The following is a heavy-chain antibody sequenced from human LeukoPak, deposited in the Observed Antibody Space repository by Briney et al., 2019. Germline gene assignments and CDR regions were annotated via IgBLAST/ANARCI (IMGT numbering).Heavy chain of an antibody. CDR1: GFTFSSYG. CDR3: AKSPSPPGIAVAGTAPIDY. J-gene: IGHJ4*02. CDR2: IRYDGSNK. V-gene: IGHV3-30*02. Sequence: PGGSLRLSCAASGFTFSSYGMHWVRQAPGKGLEWVAFIRYDGSNKYYADSVKGGFTISRDNSKNTLYLQMNSLRAEDTAVYYCAKSPSPPGIAVAGTAPIDYWGQGTLVTVSS. D-gene: IGHD6-19*01.